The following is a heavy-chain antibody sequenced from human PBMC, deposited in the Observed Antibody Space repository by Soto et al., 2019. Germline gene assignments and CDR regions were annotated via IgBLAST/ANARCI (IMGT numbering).Heavy chain of an antibody. V-gene: IGHV4-59*12. CDR1: GGSTSSYY. CDR3: ARTSTSGPRFDY. D-gene: IGHD1-1*01. CDR2: NSYSGST. Sequence: PSETLSLTCTVTGGSTSSYYWSWLRQPPGKGLEWIGYNSYSGSTDYNPSLKSRVTISVDTSKNQFSLKLNSVTAADTALYYCARTSTSGPRFDYWGQGTLVTVSS. J-gene: IGHJ4*02.